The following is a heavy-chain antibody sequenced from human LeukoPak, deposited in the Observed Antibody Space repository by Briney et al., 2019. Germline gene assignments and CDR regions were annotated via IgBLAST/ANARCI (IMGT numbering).Heavy chain of an antibody. D-gene: IGHD1-26*01. CDR2: MYSGGST. J-gene: IGHJ4*02. V-gene: IGHV3-66*01. CDR3: AGDLVEATRSGFDY. Sequence: GGSLRLSCAASGLTVSNNYMSWVRQAPGKGLEWVSIMYSGGSTYYADSVKGRFTISRDNSKNTLYLQLNSLRAEDTAVYYCAGDLVEATRSGFDYWGQGTLVTVSS. CDR1: GLTVSNNY.